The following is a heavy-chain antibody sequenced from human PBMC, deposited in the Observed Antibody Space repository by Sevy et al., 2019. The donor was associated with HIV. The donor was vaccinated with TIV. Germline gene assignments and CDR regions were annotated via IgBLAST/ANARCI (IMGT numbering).Heavy chain of an antibody. CDR3: AKVASDHSYSDY. V-gene: IGHV3-23*01. J-gene: IGHJ4*02. Sequence: GGSLRLSCVTSGFTFSSYAMSWVRQTPGKGLEWVSAIGGSADYTYYADSVKGRFTISRDNSKNTLYLQMNGLRAEDTAVYYCAKVASDHSYSDYWGQGTLVTVSS. D-gene: IGHD3-10*01. CDR2: IGGSADYT. CDR1: GFTFSSYA.